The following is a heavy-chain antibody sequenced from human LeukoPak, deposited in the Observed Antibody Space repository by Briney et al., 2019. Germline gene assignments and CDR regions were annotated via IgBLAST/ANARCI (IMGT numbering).Heavy chain of an antibody. J-gene: IGHJ5*02. CDR2: ITGNGGNT. CDR3: AKDADDFWSGSNWFDR. V-gene: IGHV3-23*01. D-gene: IGHD3-3*01. CDR1: GFTFSSYA. Sequence: GGSLRLSCAASGFTFSSYAMSWVRQAPGKGLEWVSTITGNGGNTYYADSVKGRFAISRDNSKKTLYLQMSSLRAEDTALYYCAKDADDFWSGSNWFDRWGQATLVSVSS.